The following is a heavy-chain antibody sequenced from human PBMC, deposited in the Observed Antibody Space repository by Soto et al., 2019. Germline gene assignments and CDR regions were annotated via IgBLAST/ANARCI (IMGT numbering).Heavy chain of an antibody. J-gene: IGHJ4*02. CDR1: GGSISSGGYS. D-gene: IGHD2-2*01. Sequence: QLQLQESGSGLVKPSQTLSLTCAVSGGSISSGGYSWSWIRQPPGKGLEWVGYIYHSGSTYYNPSLTLRLTISIDRSKNQFSLMLSSVTAADPAVYYCTRSSSTVTTLDYWGQGTLVTVSS. CDR3: TRSSSTVTTLDY. CDR2: IYHSGST. V-gene: IGHV4-30-2*01.